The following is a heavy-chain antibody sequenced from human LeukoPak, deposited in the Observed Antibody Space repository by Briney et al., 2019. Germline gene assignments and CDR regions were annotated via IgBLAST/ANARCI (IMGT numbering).Heavy chain of an antibody. D-gene: IGHD2-15*01. V-gene: IGHV4-34*01. Sequence: PSETLSLTCAVYGGPFSGYYWSWIRQPPGKGLEWIGEINRSGSTNYHPSLKSRVTISVNTSKNQFSLKLSYVTAADTAVYYGARASGSGPVVLAASYYYYMDVWGKGTTVTVSS. CDR3: ARASGSGPVVLAASYYYYMDV. CDR2: INRSGST. CDR1: GGPFSGYY. J-gene: IGHJ6*03.